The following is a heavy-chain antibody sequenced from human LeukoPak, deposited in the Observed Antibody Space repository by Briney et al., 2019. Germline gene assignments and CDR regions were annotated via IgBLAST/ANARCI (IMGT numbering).Heavy chain of an antibody. D-gene: IGHD6-13*01. CDR2: IYYSGST. V-gene: IGHV4-59*08. CDR3: ARHFYSSSWSYYYYMDV. CDR1: GGSFSSYY. J-gene: IGHJ6*03. Sequence: PSETLSLTCTVSGGSFSSYYWSWIRQPPGKGLEWIGYIYYSGSTNYNPSLKSRVTISVDTSKNQFSLKLSSVTAADTAVYYCARHFYSSSWSYYYYMDVWGKGTTVTVSS.